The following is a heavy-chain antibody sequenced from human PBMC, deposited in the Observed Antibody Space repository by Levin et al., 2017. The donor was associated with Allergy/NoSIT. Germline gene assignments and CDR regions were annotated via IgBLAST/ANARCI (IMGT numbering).Heavy chain of an antibody. Sequence: GGSLRLSCAASRFTFSSYDMHWVRQATGKGLEWVSGIGTASDTYYPGSVKGRFTISRDNAKNSLYLQMNRLRAGDTAVYYCVSGATQGKASRPCQLAMAVWGQGTPVTVSS. V-gene: IGHV3-13*01. D-gene: IGHD6-6*01. CDR2: IGTASDT. J-gene: IGHJ6*02. CDR1: RFTFSSYD. CDR3: VSGATQGKASRPCQLAMAV.